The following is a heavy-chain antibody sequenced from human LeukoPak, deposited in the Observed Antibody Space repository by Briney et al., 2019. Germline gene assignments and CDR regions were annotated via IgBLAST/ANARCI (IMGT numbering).Heavy chain of an antibody. V-gene: IGHV1-69-2*01. CDR2: VDPEDGET. D-gene: IGHD2-2*02. CDR1: GYTFTDYY. CDR3: ATSEYLVFSRASYFDY. J-gene: IGHJ4*02. Sequence: ATVKISCKVSGYTFTDYYMHWVQQAPGKGLEWMGLVDPEDGETIYAEKFQGRVTITADTSTDTAYMELSSLRSEDTAVYYCATSEYLVFSRASYFDYWGQGTLVTVSS.